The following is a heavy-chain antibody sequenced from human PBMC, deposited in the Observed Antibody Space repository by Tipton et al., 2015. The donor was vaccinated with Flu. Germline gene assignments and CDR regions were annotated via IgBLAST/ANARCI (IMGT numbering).Heavy chain of an antibody. V-gene: IGHV1-69*09. CDR1: GGTFSSYA. Sequence: QLVQSGAEVKKPGSSVKVSCKASGGTFSSYAISWVRQAPGQGLEWMGRIIPILGIANYAQKFQGRVTITADKSTSTAYMELSSLRSEDRAGDYCAGDAATQNWGEGYCGMDVWGQGTTVTVSS. J-gene: IGHJ6*02. CDR3: AGDAATQNWGEGYCGMDV. CDR2: IIPILGIA. D-gene: IGHD3-16*01.